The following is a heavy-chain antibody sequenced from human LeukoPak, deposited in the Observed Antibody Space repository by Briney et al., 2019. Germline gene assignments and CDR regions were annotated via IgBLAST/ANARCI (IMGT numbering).Heavy chain of an antibody. D-gene: IGHD3-3*01. V-gene: IGHV3-74*01. CDR3: ARESPEKYYDFWSGRSSLDY. CDR2: ITNDGSST. CDR1: GLTFSSHW. Sequence: GGSLRLSCAASGLTFSSHWMRWVRQAPGKGLVWVSRITNDGSSTTYADSVKGRFTISRDNAKNSLYLQMNSLRAEDTAVYYCARESPEKYYDFWSGRSSLDYWGQGTLVTVSS. J-gene: IGHJ4*02.